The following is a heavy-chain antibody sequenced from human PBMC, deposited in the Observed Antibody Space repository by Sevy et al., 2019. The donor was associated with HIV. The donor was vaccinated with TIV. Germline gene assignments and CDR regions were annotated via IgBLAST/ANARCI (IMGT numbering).Heavy chain of an antibody. J-gene: IGHJ4*02. Sequence: GGSLRLSCAASGIIFKSYVMSWVRQAPGKGLEWLSGISASGGSTYYADSVKGRFTISRDNFKSTLYLQMNILRAEDTAVYYCAGAGVGAKGFDYWGQGTLVTVSP. CDR1: GIIFKSYV. V-gene: IGHV3-23*01. CDR3: AGAGVGAKGFDY. D-gene: IGHD1-26*01. CDR2: ISASGGST.